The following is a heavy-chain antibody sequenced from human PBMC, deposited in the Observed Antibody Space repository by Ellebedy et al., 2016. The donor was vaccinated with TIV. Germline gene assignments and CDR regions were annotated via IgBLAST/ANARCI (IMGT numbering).Heavy chain of an antibody. Sequence: MPSETLSLTCTVSGGSISSGDYYWSWIRQPPGKGLEWIGYIYYSGSTNYNPSLKSRVTISVDTSKNQFSLKLSSVTAADTAVYYCARYYGSGTLSYWGQGTLVTVSS. J-gene: IGHJ4*02. CDR3: ARYYGSGTLSY. CDR1: GGSISSGDYY. CDR2: IYYSGST. D-gene: IGHD3-10*01. V-gene: IGHV4-61*08.